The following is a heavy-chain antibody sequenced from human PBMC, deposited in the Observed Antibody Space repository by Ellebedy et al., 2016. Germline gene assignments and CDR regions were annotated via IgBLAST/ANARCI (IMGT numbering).Heavy chain of an antibody. D-gene: IGHD3-10*01. Sequence: ASVKVSCXASGYTFTSYAMHWVRQAPGQRLEWMGWINAGNGNTKYSQKFQGRVTITRDTSASTAYMELSSLRSEDTAVYYCARLGSTTKGAFDIWGQGTMVTVSS. CDR2: INAGNGNT. CDR1: GYTFTSYA. J-gene: IGHJ3*02. CDR3: ARLGSTTKGAFDI. V-gene: IGHV1-3*01.